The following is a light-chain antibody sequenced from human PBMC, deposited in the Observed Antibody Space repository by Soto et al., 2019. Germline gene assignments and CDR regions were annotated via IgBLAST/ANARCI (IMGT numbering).Light chain of an antibody. J-gene: IGKJ1*01. CDR1: QSVRSNY. CDR3: QQYGSSPT. CDR2: GAS. Sequence: EIVLTQSPGTLSLSPGERATLSCRASQSVRSNYLAWYQQKPGQAPRLLIYGASSRATSIPDRFSGSGSGTDFTLTISRLEPEDFAVYYCQQYGSSPTFGQGTKVEIK. V-gene: IGKV3-20*01.